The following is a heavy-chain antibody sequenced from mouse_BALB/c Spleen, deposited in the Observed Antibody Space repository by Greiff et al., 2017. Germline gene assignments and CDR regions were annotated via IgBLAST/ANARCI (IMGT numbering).Heavy chain of an antibody. V-gene: IGHV2-9*02. CDR2: IWAGGST. J-gene: IGHJ4*01. D-gene: IGHD1-2*01. CDR1: GFSLTSYG. Sequence: VMLVESGPGLVAPSQSLSITCTVSGFSLTSYGVHWVRQPPGKGLEWLGVIWAGGSTNYNSALMSRLSISKDNSKSQVFLKMNSLQTDDTAMYYCAREGSDYYGYDYYAMDYWGQGTSVTVSS. CDR3: AREGSDYYGYDYYAMDY.